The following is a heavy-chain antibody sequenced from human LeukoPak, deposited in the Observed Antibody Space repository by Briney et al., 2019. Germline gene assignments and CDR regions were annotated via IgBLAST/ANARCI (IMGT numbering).Heavy chain of an antibody. Sequence: SSVKVSCKASGGTFSSYAISWVRQAPGQGLEWMGGIIPIFGTANYAQKFQGRVTITTDESTSTAYMELSSLRSEDTAVYYCARGRPSSGWFGGRSYFQHWGQGTLVTVSS. CDR3: ARGRPSSGWFGGRSYFQH. CDR1: GGTFSSYA. D-gene: IGHD6-19*01. J-gene: IGHJ1*01. CDR2: IIPIFGTA. V-gene: IGHV1-69*05.